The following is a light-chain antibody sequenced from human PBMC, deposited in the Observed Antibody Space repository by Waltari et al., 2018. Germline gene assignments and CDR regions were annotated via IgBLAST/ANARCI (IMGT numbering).Light chain of an antibody. Sequence: QSALTQPASVSGSPGQSITISCTGTSSEVGTYDTVPWYQQRPGKAPEVIIYEVTKRPSGVSHRFSGSKSANTASLTISGLQAEDEADYYCSSYTGSVTLFVFGTGTRVTVL. CDR2: EVT. CDR3: SSYTGSVTLFV. J-gene: IGLJ1*01. CDR1: SSEVGTYDT. V-gene: IGLV2-14*01.